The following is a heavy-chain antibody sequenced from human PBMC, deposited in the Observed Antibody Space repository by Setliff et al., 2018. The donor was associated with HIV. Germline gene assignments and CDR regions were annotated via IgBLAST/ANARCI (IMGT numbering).Heavy chain of an antibody. CDR1: GASIRTGSYY. J-gene: IGHJ4*02. Sequence: SETLSLTCTVSGASIRTGSYYWGWIRQPPGKGLEWIGAIYYSGTTYYNPSVKSRVTISVDTSKNQFSLNLTSVTATDTAVYYCASRPYSYDYSGRVFDFWGQGALVTVSS. V-gene: IGHV4-39*01. CDR3: ASRPYSYDYSGRVFDF. CDR2: IYYSGTT. D-gene: IGHD3-22*01.